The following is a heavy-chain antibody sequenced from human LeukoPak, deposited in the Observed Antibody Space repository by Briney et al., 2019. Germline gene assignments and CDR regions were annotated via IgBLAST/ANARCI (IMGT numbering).Heavy chain of an antibody. D-gene: IGHD5-12*01. CDR3: ARDKGGSGYDHLDS. V-gene: IGHV6-1*01. CDR2: TYYRSKWYN. J-gene: IGHJ4*02. CDR1: GDSVSTNSSA. Sequence: SQTLSLTCAISGDSVSTNSSAWNWISQSPSRGLEWLGRTYYRSKWYNDYAVSVKGRIAINPDTSKNQFSLQLNSVTPEDTAVYYCARDKGGSGYDHLDSWGQGTLVTVSS.